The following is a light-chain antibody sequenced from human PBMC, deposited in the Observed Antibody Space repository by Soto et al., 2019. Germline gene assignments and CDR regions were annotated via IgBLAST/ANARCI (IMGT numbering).Light chain of an antibody. CDR3: QQYNGYPHP. V-gene: IGKV1-5*03. CDR1: QSISTW. J-gene: IGKJ2*01. CDR2: KAS. Sequence: DIQMTQSPSTLSASVGDRVTITCRASQSISTWLAWYQQKPGKAPKLLIYKASSLRNGVPSRFSGSGSGTEFTLTIYSLQADDLASYYCQQYNGYPHPFGQRTKLEIK.